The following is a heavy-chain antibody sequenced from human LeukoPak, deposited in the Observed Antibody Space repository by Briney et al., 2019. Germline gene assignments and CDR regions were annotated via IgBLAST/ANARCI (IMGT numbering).Heavy chain of an antibody. V-gene: IGHV3-73*01. CDR2: IRSKANSYAT. Sequence: PGGSLRLSCAASGFTFSGPAVHWVRQASGKGLEWVGRIRSKANSYATAYATSVRGRFTISRDDSKNTAYLQMNSLKTEDTAVYYCTVSIDGNGDYWGQGALVTVSS. D-gene: IGHD5-24*01. CDR1: GFTFSGPA. J-gene: IGHJ4*02. CDR3: TVSIDGNGDY.